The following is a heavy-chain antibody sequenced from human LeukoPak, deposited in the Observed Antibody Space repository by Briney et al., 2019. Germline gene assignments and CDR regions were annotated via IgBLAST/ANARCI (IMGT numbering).Heavy chain of an antibody. CDR2: INPSGGST. J-gene: IGHJ4*02. Sequence: GASVKVSCKASGYTFTGYYMHWVRQAPGQGLEWMGIINPSGGSTSYAQKFQGRVTMTRDTSTSTVYMELSSLRSEDTAVYYCARGEGYYYDSSGYYGSFDYWGQGTLVTVSS. D-gene: IGHD3-22*01. CDR1: GYTFTGYY. CDR3: ARGEGYYYDSSGYYGSFDY. V-gene: IGHV1-46*01.